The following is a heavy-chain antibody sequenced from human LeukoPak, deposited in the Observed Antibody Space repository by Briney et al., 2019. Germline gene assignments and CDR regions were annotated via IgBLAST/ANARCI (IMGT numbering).Heavy chain of an antibody. J-gene: IGHJ4*02. D-gene: IGHD6-19*01. CDR2: ISSGGNTV. CDR3: ARVPGSSGWNYYFDY. CDR1: GVTFSSYE. Sequence: GGSLRLSCAASGVTFSSYEMNWVRQAPEKGLEWVSYISSGGNTVHYADSVKGRFTISRDNTKNSLYLQMNSLRAEDTAVYYCARVPGSSGWNYYFDYWGQGTLVTVSS. V-gene: IGHV3-48*03.